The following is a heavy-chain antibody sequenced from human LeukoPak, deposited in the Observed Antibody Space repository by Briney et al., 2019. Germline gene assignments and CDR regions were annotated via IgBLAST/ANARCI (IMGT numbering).Heavy chain of an antibody. J-gene: IGHJ4*02. Sequence: PGGSLRLSCTASGFTFSSYSMNWVRQAPGKGLEWVSYISSSGSTIYYADSVKGRFTISRDNAKNSLYLQMNSLRAEDTAVYYCARDLSLYCSGGSCYSLNYWGQGTLVTVSP. CDR2: ISSSGSTI. V-gene: IGHV3-48*04. CDR3: ARDLSLYCSGGSCYSLNY. D-gene: IGHD2-15*01. CDR1: GFTFSSYS.